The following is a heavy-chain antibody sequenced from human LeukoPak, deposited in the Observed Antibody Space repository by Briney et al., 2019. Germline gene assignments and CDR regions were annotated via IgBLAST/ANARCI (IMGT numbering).Heavy chain of an antibody. CDR1: GGSISSYY. CDR2: IYTSGST. J-gene: IGHJ3*02. CDR3: ARASGYYYDSSGRRAFDI. V-gene: IGHV4-4*07. Sequence: PSETLSLTCTVSGGSISSYYWSWIRQPAGKGLEWIGRIYTSGSTNYNPSLKSRATMSVDASKNQFSLKLSSVTAADTAVYYCARASGYYYDSSGRRAFDIWSQGTMVTVSS. D-gene: IGHD3-22*01.